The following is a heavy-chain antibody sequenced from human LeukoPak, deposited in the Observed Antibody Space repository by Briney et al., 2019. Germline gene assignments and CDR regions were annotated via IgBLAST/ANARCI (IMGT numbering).Heavy chain of an antibody. CDR1: GFTFSSYE. V-gene: IGHV3-48*03. CDR2: ISSSGSII. D-gene: IGHD6-19*01. Sequence: PGGSLGLSCAASGFTFSSYEMNWVRQAPGKGLKWVSYISSSGSIIYVADSVKGRFTISRDNAKNSQYLQMNSLRAEDTAVYYCARVQRGLAVAFDYWGQGTLVTVSS. CDR3: ARVQRGLAVAFDY. J-gene: IGHJ4*02.